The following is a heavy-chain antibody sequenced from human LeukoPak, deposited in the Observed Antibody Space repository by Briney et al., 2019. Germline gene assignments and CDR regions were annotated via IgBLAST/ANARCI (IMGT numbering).Heavy chain of an antibody. V-gene: IGHV1-69*05. D-gene: IGHD2-15*01. CDR3: ARCSSGGCFFDF. CDR2: IIPMLNKA. J-gene: IGHJ4*02. Sequence: SVKVSCKASGGTFSGYVISWVRQAPGQGLEWMGGIIPMLNKANYAQKFQGRVTVTTDESTSTANMELRSLRSEDTAIYYCARCSSGGCFFDFWAQGTRVIVSS. CDR1: GGTFSGYV.